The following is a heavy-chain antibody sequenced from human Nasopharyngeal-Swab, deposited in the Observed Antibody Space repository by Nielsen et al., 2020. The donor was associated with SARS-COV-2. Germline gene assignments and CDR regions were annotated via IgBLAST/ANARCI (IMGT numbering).Heavy chain of an antibody. J-gene: IGHJ6*03. Sequence: GGSLRLSCAASGFTFSSYGVHWVRQAPGKGLEWVAVISYDGSNKYYADSVKGRFTISRDNSKNTLYLQMNSLRAEDTAVYYCAKDGIAALPLLGYYYYYYMDVWGKGTTVTVSS. D-gene: IGHD6-6*01. CDR1: GFTFSSYG. V-gene: IGHV3-30*18. CDR2: ISYDGSNK. CDR3: AKDGIAALPLLGYYYYYYMDV.